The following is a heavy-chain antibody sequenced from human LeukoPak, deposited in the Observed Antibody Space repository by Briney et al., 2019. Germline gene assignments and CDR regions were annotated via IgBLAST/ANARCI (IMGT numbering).Heavy chain of an antibody. CDR2: IIPILGIA. CDR1: GGTFSSYA. Sequence: ASVKVSCKASGGTFSSYAISWVRQAPGQGLEWMGRIIPILGIANYAQKFQGRVTITADKSTSTAYMELSSLRSEDTAVYYCARGLYSSGWSPDYWGQGTLVTVSS. CDR3: ARGLYSSGWSPDY. J-gene: IGHJ4*02. D-gene: IGHD6-19*01. V-gene: IGHV1-69*04.